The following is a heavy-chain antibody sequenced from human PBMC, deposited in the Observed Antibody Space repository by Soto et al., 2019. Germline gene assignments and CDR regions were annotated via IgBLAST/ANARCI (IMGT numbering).Heavy chain of an antibody. D-gene: IGHD2-15*01. Sequence: SETLSLTCTVSGGSISSSSYYWGWIRQPPGKGLEWIGSIYYSGSTYYNPSLKSRVTISVDTSKNQFSLKLSSVTAADTAVYYCARRLRDTPIPLTWGQGTLVTVSS. CDR3: ARRLRDTPIPLT. CDR1: GGSISSSSYY. CDR2: IYYSGST. V-gene: IGHV4-39*01. J-gene: IGHJ5*02.